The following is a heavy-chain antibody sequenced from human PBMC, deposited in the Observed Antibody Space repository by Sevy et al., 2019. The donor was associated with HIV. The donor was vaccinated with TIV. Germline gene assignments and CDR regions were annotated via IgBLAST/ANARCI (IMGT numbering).Heavy chain of an antibody. CDR3: ARDRGILGGYGMDV. D-gene: IGHD1-26*01. V-gene: IGHV1-18*01. J-gene: IGHJ6*02. CDR1: GYTFTSYG. CDR2: ISAYNGNT. Sequence: ASVKVSCKASGYTFTSYGISWVRQAPGQGLEWMGWISAYNGNTNYAQKLQGRVTMTTDTSTSTAYLELRSLGSDDTAVYYCARDRGILGGYGMDVWAKGPRSPSP.